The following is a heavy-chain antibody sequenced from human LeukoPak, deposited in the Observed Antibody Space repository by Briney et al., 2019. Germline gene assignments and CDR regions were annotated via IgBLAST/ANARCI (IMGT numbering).Heavy chain of an antibody. Sequence: GESLKISCKGSGYRFTSYWIGWVRPMPGKGLEGMGIIDPGDSDTRYSPSFQGQVTISADKSISTAYLQWSRLKVSDTAMYYCATRSYYGSGIYVHFDNWGQGTLVTVSS. CDR1: GYRFTSYW. D-gene: IGHD3-10*01. J-gene: IGHJ4*02. CDR2: IDPGDSDT. CDR3: ATRSYYGSGIYVHFDN. V-gene: IGHV5-51*01.